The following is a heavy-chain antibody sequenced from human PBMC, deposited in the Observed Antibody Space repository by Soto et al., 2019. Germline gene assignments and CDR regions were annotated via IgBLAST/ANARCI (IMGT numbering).Heavy chain of an antibody. CDR3: TTGEGYSSSSGYYGMDV. D-gene: IGHD6-6*01. V-gene: IGHV3-15*01. CDR2: IKSKTDGGTT. Sequence: GGSLRLSCAASGFTFSNAWMSWVRQAPGKGLEWVGRIKSKTDGGTTDYAAPVKGRFTISRDDSKNTLYLQMNSLKTEDTAVHYCTTGEGYSSSSGYYGMDVWGQGTTVTVSS. J-gene: IGHJ6*02. CDR1: GFTFSNAW.